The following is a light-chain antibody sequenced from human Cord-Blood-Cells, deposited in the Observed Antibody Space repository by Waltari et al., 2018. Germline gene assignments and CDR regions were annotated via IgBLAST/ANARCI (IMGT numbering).Light chain of an antibody. J-gene: IGLJ3*02. Sequence: NFMLTQPHSVSESPGKTVTISCTSSSGSIASNYVHWYQHRPGSSPTTVIYEDNQRPSGVTDRFSDSIDSASNSASLTISGLKTEDEADYFCQSYDSSNWVFGGGTKLTVL. CDR2: EDN. CDR3: QSYDSSNWV. V-gene: IGLV6-57*01. CDR1: SGSIASNY.